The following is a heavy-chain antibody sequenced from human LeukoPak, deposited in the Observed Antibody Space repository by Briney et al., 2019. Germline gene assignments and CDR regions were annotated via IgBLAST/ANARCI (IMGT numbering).Heavy chain of an antibody. CDR1: AYTFRVNY. CDR2: IDANNGDT. J-gene: IGHJ4*02. Sequence: ASVTLSYTASAYTFRVNYIHWLRQAPGQGLEWMGWIDANNGDTKSAQKFQGRVTMSRDTSISTAYMDLSSLSPDDAAVYYCARDPSSVTLYFFDYWGQGTLVTVSS. CDR3: ARDPSSVTLYFFDY. D-gene: IGHD4-11*01. V-gene: IGHV1-2*02.